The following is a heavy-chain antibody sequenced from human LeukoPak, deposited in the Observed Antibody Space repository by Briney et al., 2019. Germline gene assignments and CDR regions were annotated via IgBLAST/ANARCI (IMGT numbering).Heavy chain of an antibody. V-gene: IGHV3-20*04. CDR1: GFTFDDYG. Sequence: PGGSLRLSCAASGFTFDDYGMSWVRQAPGKGLEWVSGINWNGGSTGYADSVKGRFTISRDNAKNSLYLQMNSLRAEDTALYYCARAVSGLVGATWKGYFDYWGQGTLVTVSS. J-gene: IGHJ4*02. D-gene: IGHD1-26*01. CDR3: ARAVSGLVGATWKGYFDY. CDR2: INWNGGST.